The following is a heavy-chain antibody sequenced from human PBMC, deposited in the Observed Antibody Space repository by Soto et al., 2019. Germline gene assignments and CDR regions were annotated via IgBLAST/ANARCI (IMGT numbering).Heavy chain of an antibody. V-gene: IGHV5-51*01. Sequence: GESLKISCKGSGYSFTNYWIGWVRQMPGKGLEWMGIIYPGGSDTRYSPSFQGQVTISTDKSISTAYLQWSSLRASDSAMYYCARSRITGSTWTFDYWGQGTLVTVSS. CDR2: IYPGGSDT. D-gene: IGHD1-20*01. CDR1: GYSFTNYW. J-gene: IGHJ4*02. CDR3: ARSRITGSTWTFDY.